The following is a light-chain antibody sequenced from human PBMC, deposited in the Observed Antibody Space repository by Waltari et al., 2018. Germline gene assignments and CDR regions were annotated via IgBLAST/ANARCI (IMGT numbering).Light chain of an antibody. CDR2: KSS. CDR1: QSVSDW. J-gene: IGKJ1*01. V-gene: IGKV1-5*03. Sequence: DVQMTQTPSTLSASVADRVTITCRASQSVSDWVAWYQQKPGKAPKLLFYKSSYLEDGVPSRFSGSASGTEFTFTIASLQADDFATYYCQQCHTFPKAFGQGTKVEV. CDR3: QQCHTFPKA.